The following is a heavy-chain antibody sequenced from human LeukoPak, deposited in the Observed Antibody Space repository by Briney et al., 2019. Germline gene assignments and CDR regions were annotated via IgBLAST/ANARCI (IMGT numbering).Heavy chain of an antibody. V-gene: IGHV4-4*07. Sequence: SETLSLTCTVSGGSISTYYWSWIRQPAGKDLEWIGHIYSSGSTNYNPSLKSRVTMSVDTSKNQLSLKLNSVAAADTAVYYCARGYGSGSNWFDPWGQGTLVIVSS. J-gene: IGHJ5*02. CDR3: ARGYGSGSNWFDP. CDR2: IYSSGST. D-gene: IGHD3-10*01. CDR1: GGSISTYY.